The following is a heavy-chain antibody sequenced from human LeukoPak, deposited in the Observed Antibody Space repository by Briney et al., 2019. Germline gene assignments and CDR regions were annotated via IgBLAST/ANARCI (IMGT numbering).Heavy chain of an antibody. V-gene: IGHV3-21*01. J-gene: IGHJ1*01. CDR3: ARGYCGGDCYGD. D-gene: IGHD2-21*02. Sequence: PGGSLSLSCAASGFTFSSSAMSWVRQAPGKGLEWVSSISGSSSHIYYADSVKGRLTISRDNTKSSLYLQMNSLRAEDMAVYYCARGYCGGDCYGDWGQGTLVTVSS. CDR1: GFTFSSSA. CDR2: ISGSSSHI.